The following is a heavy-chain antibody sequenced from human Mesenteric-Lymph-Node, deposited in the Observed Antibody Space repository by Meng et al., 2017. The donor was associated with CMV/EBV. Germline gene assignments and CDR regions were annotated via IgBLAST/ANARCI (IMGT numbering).Heavy chain of an antibody. D-gene: IGHD3-10*01. CDR2: TNSDGRST. V-gene: IGHV3-74*01. Sequence: GESLKISCAASGFTFSNYWMHWVRQAPGKGLVWVSRTNSDGRSTSYADSVKGRFTISRDNAKNTLYLQMNSLRAEDTAVYYCVRRITLVRESGMEVWGKG. CDR1: GFTFSNYW. CDR3: VRRITLVRESGMEV. J-gene: IGHJ6*04.